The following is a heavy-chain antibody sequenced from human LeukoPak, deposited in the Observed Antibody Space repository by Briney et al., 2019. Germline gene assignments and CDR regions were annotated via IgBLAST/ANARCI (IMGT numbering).Heavy chain of an antibody. CDR3: ASHTNANYRYYFDY. CDR2: IYYGGNT. V-gene: IGHV4-39*01. J-gene: IGHJ4*02. Sequence: SETLSLTCTVSGGSISSSRYYWGWIRQPPGKGLEWIGGIYYGGNTWYSPSLKSRVTISVDTSKNQFSLKLTSVTAADTAVYYCASHTNANYRYYFDYWGQGTLVTVSS. D-gene: IGHD5-24*01. CDR1: GGSISSSRYY.